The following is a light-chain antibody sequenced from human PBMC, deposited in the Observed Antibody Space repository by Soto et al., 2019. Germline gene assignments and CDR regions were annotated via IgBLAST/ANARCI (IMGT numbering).Light chain of an antibody. V-gene: IGKV1-5*03. CDR1: QSISNW. Sequence: DIQMTQSPSTLSASVGDTVTITCRASQSISNWLAWYQQKPGQAPKLLIHKASTVESGVPSRFSGSASGTEFTLTISSLHADDFASFYCQQYDRFPYTFGQGTKLEIK. CDR3: QQYDRFPYT. J-gene: IGKJ2*01. CDR2: KAS.